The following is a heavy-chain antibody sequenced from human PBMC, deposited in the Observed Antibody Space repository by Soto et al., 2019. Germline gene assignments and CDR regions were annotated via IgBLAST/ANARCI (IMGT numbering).Heavy chain of an antibody. CDR1: GFAFRDAW. V-gene: IGHV3-15*01. Sequence: EVQLVESGGGLVEPGGSLRLSCAASGFAFRDAWMNWVRQAPGKGLEWVGRFISKAAGGTTDYAAPVKGRFTISRDDSKNTLYLQMNGLKTEDTAVYYCAAGTGRTDFDYWGQGTLVTVSS. D-gene: IGHD2-2*01. CDR2: FISKAAGGTT. CDR3: AAGTGRTDFDY. J-gene: IGHJ4*02.